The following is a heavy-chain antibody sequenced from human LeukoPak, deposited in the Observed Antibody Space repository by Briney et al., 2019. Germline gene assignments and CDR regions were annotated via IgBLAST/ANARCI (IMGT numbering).Heavy chain of an antibody. Sequence: GGSLRLSCAVSGFTFSSSWMHWVRQAPGKGLVWVSHIKTDGSTTAYADSVKGRFTISRDNTRNTLYLQMNSLRAEDTGVYYCARGNQQLPRSTPDYWGQGTLVTVSS. CDR2: IKTDGSTT. CDR1: GFTFSSSW. CDR3: ARGNQQLPRSTPDY. V-gene: IGHV3-74*01. D-gene: IGHD2-2*01. J-gene: IGHJ4*02.